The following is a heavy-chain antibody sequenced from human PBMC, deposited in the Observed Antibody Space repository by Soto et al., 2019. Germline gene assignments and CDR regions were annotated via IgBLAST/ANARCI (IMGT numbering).Heavy chain of an antibody. CDR1: GFTFSSYS. V-gene: IGHV3-21*01. CDR3: ASGGIAVFDY. CDR2: ISSSSSYI. Sequence: GGSLRLSCAASGFTFSSYSMNWVRQAPGKGLEWVSSISSSSSYIYYADSVKGRFTISRGNAKNSLYLQMNSLRAEDTAVYYCASGGIAVFDYWGQGTLVTVSS. J-gene: IGHJ4*02. D-gene: IGHD6-13*01.